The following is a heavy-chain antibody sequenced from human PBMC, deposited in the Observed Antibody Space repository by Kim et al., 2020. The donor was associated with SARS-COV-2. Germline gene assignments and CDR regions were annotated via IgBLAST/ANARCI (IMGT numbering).Heavy chain of an antibody. CDR2: IYYSGST. CDR3: ARPVFGGYRGPSGSYWRGAFDI. J-gene: IGHJ3*02. CDR1: GGSISSSSYY. Sequence: SETLSLTCTVSGGSISSSSYYWGWIRQPPGKGLEWIGSIYYSGSTYYNPSLKSRVTISVDTSKNQFSLKLSSVTAADTAVYYCARPVFGGYRGPSGSYWRGAFDIWGQGTMVTVSS. V-gene: IGHV4-39*01. D-gene: IGHD1-26*01.